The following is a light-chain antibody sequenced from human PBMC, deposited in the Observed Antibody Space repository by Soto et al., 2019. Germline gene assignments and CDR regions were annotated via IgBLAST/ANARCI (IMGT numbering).Light chain of an antibody. J-gene: IGKJ2*01. CDR3: QQYRHWPLYT. Sequence: EIVLTQSPATLSVSPGERATLSCRASQSVSGNLAWYHQIPGQAPRLLFYGTSTRAAGIPARFSGGESGTEFTLTISSLQSQDFDLYHCQQYRHWPLYTFGQGTNREIK. CDR2: GTS. V-gene: IGKV3-15*01. CDR1: QSVSGN.